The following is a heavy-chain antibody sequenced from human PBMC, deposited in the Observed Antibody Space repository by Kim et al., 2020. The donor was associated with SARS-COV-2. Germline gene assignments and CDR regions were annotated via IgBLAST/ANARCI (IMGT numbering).Heavy chain of an antibody. CDR1: GYSFTSYW. Sequence: GESLKISCKGSGYSFTSYWIGWVRQMPGKGLEWMGIIYPGDSDTRYSPSFQGPVTILAVKSINTAYLQWSSLKASDTAVYYFARLGEYYVYVWGSYRRPYYSDYCGQGTLVTVSS. J-gene: IGHJ4*02. CDR3: ARLGEYYVYVWGSYRRPYYSDY. D-gene: IGHD3-16*02. V-gene: IGHV5-51*01. CDR2: IYPGDSDT.